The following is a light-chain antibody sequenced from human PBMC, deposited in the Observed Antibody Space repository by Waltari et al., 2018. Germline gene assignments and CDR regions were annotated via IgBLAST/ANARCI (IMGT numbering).Light chain of an antibody. V-gene: IGKV1-39*01. J-gene: IGKJ2*01. Sequence: DIQMTQSPSSLSASVGDRVNITCRASQSIRKCRNWDHQMPGKAPKLLIYTTASLKGGVPSRLSGSGSGTESTLTISSLQTEDFGTSFCQQGDSMPYTFGQGTKVEMK. CDR3: QQGDSMPYT. CDR2: TTA. CDR1: QSIRKC.